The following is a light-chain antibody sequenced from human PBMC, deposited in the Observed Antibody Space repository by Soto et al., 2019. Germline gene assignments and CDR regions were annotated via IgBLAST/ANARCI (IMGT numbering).Light chain of an antibody. CDR2: RNN. V-gene: IGLV1-47*01. CDR1: SPNIGSNY. CDR3: AAWDDSLSGPV. J-gene: IGLJ3*02. Sequence: QSVLTQPPSASGTPGRRVTISCSGSSPNIGSNYVYWYQQLPGTAPKLLIYRNNKRPSGVPDRFSGSKSGTSASLAISGLRSEDEADYYCAAWDDSLSGPVFGGGTKVTVL.